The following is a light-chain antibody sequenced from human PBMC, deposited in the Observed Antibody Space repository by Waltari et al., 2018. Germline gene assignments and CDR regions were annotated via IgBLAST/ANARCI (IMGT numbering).Light chain of an antibody. CDR3: QQYSSNPLT. J-gene: IGKJ4*01. CDR2: AAS. CDR1: QSISSY. V-gene: IGKV1-39*01. Sequence: DIQMTQSPSSLSASVGDRVTITCRASQSISSYLNWYQQKPGRAPKLLISAASRLQGGVPARFGGSGFGTDFTLTISSLQPEDFATYYCQQYSSNPLTFGGGTKVEIK.